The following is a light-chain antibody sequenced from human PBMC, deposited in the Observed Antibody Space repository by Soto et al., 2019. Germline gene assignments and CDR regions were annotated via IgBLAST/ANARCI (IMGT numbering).Light chain of an antibody. Sequence: QSALTQPASVSGSPGQSITISCTGTNSDVGSYNLVSWYQQHPDKAPKLLVYGVSKRPSGVSDRFSGSKSGNTASLTISGLQAEDEADDYCCSYAGTSTLNVFGIGTKLTVL. V-gene: IGLV2-23*02. J-gene: IGLJ1*01. CDR2: GVS. CDR3: CSYAGTSTLNV. CDR1: NSDVGSYNL.